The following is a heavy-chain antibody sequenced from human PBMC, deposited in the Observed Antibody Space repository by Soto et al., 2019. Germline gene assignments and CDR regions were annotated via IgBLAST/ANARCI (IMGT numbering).Heavy chain of an antibody. CDR2: ITYDGSST. CDR3: AKDQMGRGWRTLDS. Sequence: QVQMVESGGGVVQPGTSLRLSCVVTGLTFSGYGMHWVRQAPGKGLEWVADITYDGSSTHYADAVKGRFTVSRDNSKNILYLQMTSLRGDDTAMYYCAKDQMGRGWRTLDSWGQGTLVIVSS. V-gene: IGHV3-30*18. J-gene: IGHJ4*02. CDR1: GLTFSGYG. D-gene: IGHD3-10*01.